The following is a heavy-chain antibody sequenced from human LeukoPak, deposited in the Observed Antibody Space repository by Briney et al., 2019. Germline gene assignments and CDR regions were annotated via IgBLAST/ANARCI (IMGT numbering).Heavy chain of an antibody. V-gene: IGHV3-7*01. D-gene: IGHD1-20*01. CDR1: GFTCSSYW. CDR2: IKKEGSEK. Sequence: QRGGSLRLSCAACGFTCSSYWMSWARQAPGKGLEGVANIKKEGSEKYYVDSVKGRFSISRDNAKNSLYLQMNSLRAEDTAVYYCARDYSITGTNGAFDIWGQGTMVTVSS. J-gene: IGHJ3*02. CDR3: ARDYSITGTNGAFDI.